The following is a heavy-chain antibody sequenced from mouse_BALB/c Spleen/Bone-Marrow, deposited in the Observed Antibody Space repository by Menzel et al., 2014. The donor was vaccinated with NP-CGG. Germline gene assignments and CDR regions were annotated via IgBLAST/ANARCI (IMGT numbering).Heavy chain of an antibody. Sequence: EVQLVESGAELVRSGASVKLSCTASGFNIKDYYMYWVKQRPEQGLEWIGWIDPENGDTEYAPKFQGKATMTADTSSNTAYLQLSSLTSEDTACYYCNARDYRYECYAMDNWGQGTSGTVST. CDR1: GFNIKDYY. CDR2: IDPENGDT. J-gene: IGHJ4*01. D-gene: IGHD2-14*01. V-gene: IGHV14-4*02. CDR3: NARDYRYECYAMDN.